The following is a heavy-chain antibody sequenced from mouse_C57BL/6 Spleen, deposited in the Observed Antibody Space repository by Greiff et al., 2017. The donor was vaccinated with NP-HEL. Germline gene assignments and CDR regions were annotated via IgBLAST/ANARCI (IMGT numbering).Heavy chain of an antibody. CDR2: ISDGGSYT. CDR3: EREGNYGSRLAY. J-gene: IGHJ3*01. D-gene: IGHD1-1*01. V-gene: IGHV5-4*01. CDR1: GFTFSSYA. Sequence: EVKLMESGGGLVKPGGSLTLSCAASGFTFSSYALSWVRQTPPKSLAWVATISDGGSYTYYPDNVNGRFTISKDNAKNNLYLQMSHLKSEDTAMYYGEREGNYGSRLAYWGQGTLVTVSA.